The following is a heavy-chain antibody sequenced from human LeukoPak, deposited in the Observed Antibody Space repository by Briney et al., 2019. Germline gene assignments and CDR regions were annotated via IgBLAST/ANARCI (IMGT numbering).Heavy chain of an antibody. CDR2: ISSSSSYI. D-gene: IGHD5-12*01. J-gene: IGHJ3*02. Sequence: GSLRLSCAASGFPFSSYSMNWVRQAPGKGLEWVSSISSSSSYIYYADSVKGRFTISRDNAKNSLYLQMNSLRAEDTAVYYCARAIVATAAFDIWGQGTMVTVSS. CDR1: GFPFSSYS. V-gene: IGHV3-21*01. CDR3: ARAIVATAAFDI.